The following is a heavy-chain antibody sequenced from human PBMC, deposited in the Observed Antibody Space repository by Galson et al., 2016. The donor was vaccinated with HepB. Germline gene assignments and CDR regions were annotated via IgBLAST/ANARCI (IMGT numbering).Heavy chain of an antibody. J-gene: IGHJ4*02. CDR2: TT. D-gene: IGHD5-12*01. Sequence: TTPYAQKFPGRVTMTSDTSTSTVYMELSSLRSADTAVYYCARGADSGYDLGDYWGQGTLVTVSS. V-gene: IGHV1-46*01. CDR3: ARGADSGYDLGDY.